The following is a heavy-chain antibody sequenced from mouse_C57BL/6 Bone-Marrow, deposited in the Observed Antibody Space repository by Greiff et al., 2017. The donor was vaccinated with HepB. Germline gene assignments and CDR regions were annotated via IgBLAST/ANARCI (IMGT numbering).Heavy chain of an antibody. CDR1: GFSFNTYA. CDR2: IRSKSNNYAT. CDR3: VRQGDYDGSFYYAMDY. V-gene: IGHV10-1*01. Sequence: EVKLMESGGGLVQPKGSLKLSCAASGFSFNTYAMNWVRQAPGKGLEWVARIRSKSNNYATYYADSVKDRFTISRDDSESMLYLQMNNLKTEDTAMYYCVRQGDYDGSFYYAMDYWGQGTSVTVSS. D-gene: IGHD2-4*01. J-gene: IGHJ4*01.